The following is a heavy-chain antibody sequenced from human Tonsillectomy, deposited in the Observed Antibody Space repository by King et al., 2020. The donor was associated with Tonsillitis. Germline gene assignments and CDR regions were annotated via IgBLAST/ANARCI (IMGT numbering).Heavy chain of an antibody. CDR2: IKGFGNIT. D-gene: IGHD3-22*01. CDR1: GFTFSSSA. Sequence: VQLVESGGGLVQPGGSLRLSCVASGFTFSSSAMSWVRQLPGKGLEWVSSIKGFGNITYYADSVKGRFTISRDNSKNTLYLQMNSLRADDTAVYFCARDMYYYDSGGRYKWFDPWGQGTLVTVSS. CDR3: ARDMYYYDSGGRYKWFDP. J-gene: IGHJ5*02. V-gene: IGHV3-23*04.